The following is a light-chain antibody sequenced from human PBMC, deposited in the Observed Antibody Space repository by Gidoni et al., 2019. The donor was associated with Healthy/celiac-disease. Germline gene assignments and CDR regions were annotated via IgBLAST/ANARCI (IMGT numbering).Light chain of an antibody. CDR3: SSYAGSNNFWV. CDR1: SSDVGGYNY. CDR2: EVS. V-gene: IGLV2-8*01. Sequence: QSALTQPPSASGSPGQSVTISCTGPSSDVGGYNYVSWYQQHPGKAPKLMIYEVSKRPSGVPDRFSGSKSGNTASLTVSGLQAEDEADYYCSSYAGSNNFWVFGGGTKLTAL. J-gene: IGLJ3*02.